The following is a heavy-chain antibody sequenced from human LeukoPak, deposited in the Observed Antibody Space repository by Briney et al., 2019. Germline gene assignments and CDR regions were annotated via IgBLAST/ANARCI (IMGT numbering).Heavy chain of an antibody. CDR2: ISSSSSYI. CDR1: GFTFSSYT. J-gene: IGHJ4*02. D-gene: IGHD6-13*01. V-gene: IGHV3-21*01. CDR3: AKDQGYSRQIDY. Sequence: PGGSLRLSCAASGFTFSSYTMNWVRQAPGKGLEWVSAISSSSSYIYYADSVKGRFTISRDNSKNTLYLQMNSLRAEDTAVYYCAKDQGYSRQIDYWGQGTLVTVSS.